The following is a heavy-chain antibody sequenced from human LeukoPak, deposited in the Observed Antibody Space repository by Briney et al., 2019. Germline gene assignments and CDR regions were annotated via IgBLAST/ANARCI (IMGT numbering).Heavy chain of an antibody. CDR2: IWYDGTDT. J-gene: IGHJ4*01. D-gene: IGHD3-3*01. CDR3: ARGFLDFDF. CDR1: GFTFSRFN. V-gene: IGHV3-33*01. Sequence: PGGSLRLSCVASGFTFSRFNMHWVRQAPGKGLEWVVLIWYDGTDTYYADSVKGRFTISRDDSKNTVYLQMNSLRAEDTAFYYCARGFLDFDFWGHGTLVTVSS.